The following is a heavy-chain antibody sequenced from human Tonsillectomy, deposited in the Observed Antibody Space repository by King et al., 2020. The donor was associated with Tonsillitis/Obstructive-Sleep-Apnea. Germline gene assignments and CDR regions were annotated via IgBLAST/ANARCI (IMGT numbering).Heavy chain of an antibody. CDR1: GFTFTSSA. Sequence: LQLVQSGPEVKKPGTSVKVSCKASGFTFTSSAVQWVRQARGQRLEWIGWIVVGSGNTNYAPKFQERVTITRDMSTSTAYMELSSLRSEDTAVYYCAAGYNKEEFDYWGQGTLVTVSS. V-gene: IGHV1-58*01. D-gene: IGHD5-18*01. CDR3: AAGYNKEEFDY. CDR2: IVVGSGNT. J-gene: IGHJ4*02.